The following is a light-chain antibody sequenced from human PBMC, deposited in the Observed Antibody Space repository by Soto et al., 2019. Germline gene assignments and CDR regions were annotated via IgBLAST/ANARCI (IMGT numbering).Light chain of an antibody. J-gene: IGLJ1*01. V-gene: IGLV2-23*02. Sequence: QSVLTQPASVSGSPGQSITISCTGTSSDVGTYNLVSWYQQHPGKAPKLIIYEVNKRPSGVSNRFSGSKSGNTASLTISGLQAEDGADYHCCSYAGSFTPNHVFGTGTQLTVL. CDR1: SSDVGTYNL. CDR3: CSYAGSFTPNHV. CDR2: EVN.